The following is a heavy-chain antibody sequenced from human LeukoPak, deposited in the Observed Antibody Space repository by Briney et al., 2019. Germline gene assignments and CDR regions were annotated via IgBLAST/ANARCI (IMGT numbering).Heavy chain of an antibody. CDR3: ARSVVTLNWFDP. J-gene: IGHJ5*02. D-gene: IGHD3-22*01. V-gene: IGHV4-59*01. CDR1: GGSISSYY. CDR2: IYYSGST. Sequence: SETLSLTCTVSGGSISSYYWSWIRQPPGKGLEWIGYIYYSGSTNYNPSLKSRVTISVDTSKNQFSLKLSSVTAAGTAVYYCARSVVTLNWFDPWGQGTLVTVSS.